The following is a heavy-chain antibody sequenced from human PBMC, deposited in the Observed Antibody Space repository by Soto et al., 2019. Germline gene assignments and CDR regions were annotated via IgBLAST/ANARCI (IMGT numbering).Heavy chain of an antibody. V-gene: IGHV4-59*01. J-gene: IGHJ5*02. CDR1: GGTITNYY. Sequence: QVQLQESGPGLVKPSETLSLTCSVSGGTITNYYWSWIRQPPGKGLEWIGYIHYTGNTDYNPSLKSRLTISVDTSKNQFSLKLNSVTAADTAVYYCARGGWSLDLWGQGALVTVSS. CDR2: IHYTGNT. D-gene: IGHD6-19*01. CDR3: ARGGWSLDL.